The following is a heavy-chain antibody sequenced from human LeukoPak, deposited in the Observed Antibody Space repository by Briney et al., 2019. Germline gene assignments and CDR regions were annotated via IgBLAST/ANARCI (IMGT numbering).Heavy chain of an antibody. J-gene: IGHJ5*02. D-gene: IGHD6-19*01. Sequence: ASVNVSCKASGYTFTSYGISSVRQAPGQGLEWVGWISAYNGNTNYAQKLQGRVTMTTDTSTSTAYMELRSLRSDDTAVYYCARVGAFTAVAGVNWFDPWGQGTLVTVSS. CDR1: GYTFTSYG. CDR2: ISAYNGNT. V-gene: IGHV1-18*01. CDR3: ARVGAFTAVAGVNWFDP.